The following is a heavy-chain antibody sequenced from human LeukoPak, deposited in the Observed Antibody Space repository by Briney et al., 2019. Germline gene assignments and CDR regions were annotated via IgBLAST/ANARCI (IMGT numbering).Heavy chain of an antibody. CDR3: ARSEDCSGGSCYSDWYFDL. Sequence: SETLSLTCTVSGGSISSSSYYWSWIRQPPGKGLEWIGYIYYSGSTNYNPSLKSRVTISVDTSKNQFSLKLSSVTAADTAVYYCARSEDCSGGSCYSDWYFDLWGRGTLVTVSS. V-gene: IGHV4-61*01. CDR1: GGSISSSSYY. CDR2: IYYSGST. D-gene: IGHD2-15*01. J-gene: IGHJ2*01.